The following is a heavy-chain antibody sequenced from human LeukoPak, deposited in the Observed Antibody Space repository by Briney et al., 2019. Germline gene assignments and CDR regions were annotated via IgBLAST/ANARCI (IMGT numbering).Heavy chain of an antibody. J-gene: IGHJ4*02. V-gene: IGHV4-59*01. D-gene: IGHD6-13*01. Sequence: PSETLSLTCTVSGGSISSYYWRWIRQPPGNGLEWIGYIYYSGSTNYNPSLKSRVTISVDTSKNQFSLKLSSVTAADTAVYYCARGLVPYYFDYWGQGTLVTVSS. CDR1: GGSISSYY. CDR2: IYYSGST. CDR3: ARGLVPYYFDY.